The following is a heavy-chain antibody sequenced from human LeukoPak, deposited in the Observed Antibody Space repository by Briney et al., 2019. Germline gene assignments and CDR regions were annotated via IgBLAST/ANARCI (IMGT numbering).Heavy chain of an antibody. CDR3: ARGQKYRNGYTVTELGSGYFAY. J-gene: IGHJ4*02. CDR2: IYYSGRT. Sequence: SETLSLTCSVSGGSISSYYWNWIRQTSGKGLEWIGYIYYSGRTNYNPSLKSRVTISVDTSKNQFSLTLSSVTTADTAVYYCARGQKYRNGYTVTELGSGYFAYWGQGTLVTVSS. V-gene: IGHV4-59*01. D-gene: IGHD5-18*01. CDR1: GGSISSYY.